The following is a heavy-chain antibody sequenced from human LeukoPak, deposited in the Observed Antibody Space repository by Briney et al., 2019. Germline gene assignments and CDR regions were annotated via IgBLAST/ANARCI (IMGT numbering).Heavy chain of an antibody. J-gene: IGHJ4*02. CDR3: VREILYCSGGSCCRGPFDY. CDR2: IFHRGGT. V-gene: IGHV4-30-4*01. D-gene: IGHD2-15*01. CDR1: NDSISSGDYY. Sequence: KPSETLSLTCTVSNDSISSGDYYWNWIRQPPGKGLEWIGYIFHRGGTSYNPSLKSRILFSVDTSQNQFSLKLNSVTAADTAVYYCVREILYCSGGSCCRGPFDYWGQGTLVTVSS.